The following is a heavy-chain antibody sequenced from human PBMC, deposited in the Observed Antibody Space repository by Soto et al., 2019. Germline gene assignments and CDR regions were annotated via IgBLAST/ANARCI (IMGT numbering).Heavy chain of an antibody. J-gene: IGHJ6*02. V-gene: IGHV5-51*01. CDR2: IYPGDSDL. Sequence: LVESLKISCNGSGYSLTSYWIGWVRQMPGKGLEWMGIIYPGDSDLRYSPSFQGQVTISVDKSISTAYLQWSSLRASDSAMYYCASQPSNGQWFLWGQGTTVTVSS. CDR1: GYSLTSYW. D-gene: IGHD3-22*01. CDR3: ASQPSNGQWFL.